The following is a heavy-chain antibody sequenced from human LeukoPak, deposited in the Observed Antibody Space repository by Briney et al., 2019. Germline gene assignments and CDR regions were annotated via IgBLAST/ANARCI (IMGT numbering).Heavy chain of an antibody. D-gene: IGHD6-6*01. V-gene: IGHV3-21*01. J-gene: IGHJ4*02. CDR1: GFTFSSYS. CDR3: ARAPHMYDTSSPFDY. Sequence: GGSLRLSCAASGFTFSSYSMNWVRQAPGKGLEWVSSISSSSSYIYYADSVKGRFTISRDNAKNSLYLQMNSLRAEDTAVYYCARAPHMYDTSSPFDYWGQGTLVTVTS. CDR2: ISSSSSYI.